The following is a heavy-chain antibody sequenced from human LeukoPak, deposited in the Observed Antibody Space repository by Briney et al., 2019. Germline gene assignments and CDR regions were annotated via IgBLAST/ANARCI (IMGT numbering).Heavy chain of an antibody. CDR2: IIPIFGTA. J-gene: IGHJ6*02. CDR3: ARDILLCYYDSSGYCSGMDV. CDR1: GGTFSSYA. Sequence: ASVKVSCKASGGTFSSYAISWVRQAPGQGLEWMGGIIPIFGTANYAQKFQGRVTITADESTSTAYMELSSLRSEDTAVYYCARDILLCYYDSSGYCSGMDVWGQGTTVTVSS. V-gene: IGHV1-69*13. D-gene: IGHD3-22*01.